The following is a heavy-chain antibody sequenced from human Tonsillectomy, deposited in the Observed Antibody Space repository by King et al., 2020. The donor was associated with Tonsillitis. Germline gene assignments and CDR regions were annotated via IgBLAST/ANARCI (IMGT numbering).Heavy chain of an antibody. D-gene: IGHD3-22*01. J-gene: IGHJ3*02. Sequence: VQLVESGGGLVKPGGSLRLSCAASGFTFSDYYMSWIRQAPGKGLEWVSYISSSGSTIYYAVSVKGRFTISWANAKNPLYLQMNSLRAEDTAVYYCARERITMIVVVNAAFDIWGQGTMVTVSS. CDR1: GFTFSDYY. CDR3: ARERITMIVVVNAAFDI. V-gene: IGHV3-11*01. CDR2: ISSSGSTI.